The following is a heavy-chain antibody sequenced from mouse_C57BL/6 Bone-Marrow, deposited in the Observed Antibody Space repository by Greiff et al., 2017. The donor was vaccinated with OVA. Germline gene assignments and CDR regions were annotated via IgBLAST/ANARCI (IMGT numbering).Heavy chain of an antibody. CDR1: GYAFSSYW. J-gene: IGHJ3*01. V-gene: IGHV1-80*01. CDR2: IYPGDGDT. CDR3: ARGAY. Sequence: VQLQQSGAELVKPADSLKISCKASGYAFSSYWMYWVKQRAGKGLEWIGQIYPGDGDTNYNEKFKGKATLTADKSSSTVYMHLSSLTSEDSAVYFCARGAYWGQGTMVTVSA.